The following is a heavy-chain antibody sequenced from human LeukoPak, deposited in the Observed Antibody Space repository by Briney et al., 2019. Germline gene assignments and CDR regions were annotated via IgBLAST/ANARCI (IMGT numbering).Heavy chain of an antibody. CDR3: AKDHSPITMILVAGGFFDY. CDR1: GFTFSNYA. Sequence: PGGSLRLSCAASGFTFSNYAMSWVRQAPGKGLEWVSTISGSGDNTYYADSVKGRFTISRDISKNTLCLQMSSLRADDTAVYYCAKDHSPITMILVAGGFFDYWGQGTLVTVSS. J-gene: IGHJ4*02. V-gene: IGHV3-23*01. CDR2: ISGSGDNT. D-gene: IGHD3-22*01.